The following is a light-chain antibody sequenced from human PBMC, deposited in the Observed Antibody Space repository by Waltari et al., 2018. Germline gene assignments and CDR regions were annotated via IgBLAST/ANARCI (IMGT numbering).Light chain of an antibody. J-gene: IGKJ2*03. CDR3: MQGTNWPQS. CDR2: RVS. CDR1: QSLVYSDGNIY. Sequence: DVVMTQSPLSLPVTLGQPASISCRSSQSLVYSDGNIYLNWFQQRPGQSPRRLIYRVSRRDSGVPDSFSGSGSGTDFTLRISRVEAEDVGLYFCMQGTNWPQSFGQGTKLEIK. V-gene: IGKV2-30*01.